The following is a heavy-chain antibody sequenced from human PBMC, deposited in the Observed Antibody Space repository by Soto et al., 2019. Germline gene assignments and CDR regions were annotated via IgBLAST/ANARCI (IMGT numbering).Heavy chain of an antibody. CDR2: IVPIFGTK. CDR3: ARDRRDQTIFGMVGYFDL. V-gene: IGHV1-69*06. J-gene: IGHJ2*01. D-gene: IGHD3-3*01. Sequence: QVQLVQSGAEVKKPGSSVKVSCKPSGGSFSSHAVSWVRQAPGQGLEWVGGIVPIFGTKNYAEEFQGRVTITADKSTSTVYMDLSSLKSEDTAVYFCARDRRDQTIFGMVGYFDLWGRGTLVSVSS. CDR1: GGSFSSHA.